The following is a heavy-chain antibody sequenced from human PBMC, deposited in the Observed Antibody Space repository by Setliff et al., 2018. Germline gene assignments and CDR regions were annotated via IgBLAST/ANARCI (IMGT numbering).Heavy chain of an antibody. CDR1: DASIGGSGYY. CDR2: IYYSGST. D-gene: IGHD3-3*01. V-gene: IGHV4-39*07. CDR3: ARRETYYNFWSGYYAY. J-gene: IGHJ4*02. Sequence: PSETLSLTCTVSDASIGGSGYYWGWIRQPPGKGPEWIGSIYYSGSTYYNPSLKSRVTISVDTYKNQFSLKLSSVTAADTAVYYCARRETYYNFWSGYYAYWGQGTLVTVSS.